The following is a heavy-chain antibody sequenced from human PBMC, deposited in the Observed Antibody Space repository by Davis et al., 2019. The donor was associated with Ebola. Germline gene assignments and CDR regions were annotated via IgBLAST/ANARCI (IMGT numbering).Heavy chain of an antibody. D-gene: IGHD2-2*01. CDR1: GFSFRTYD. J-gene: IGHJ4*02. Sequence: GESLKISCAASGFSFRTYDMHWVRQVTGKTLEWVSAIGTAGDTYYPASVKGRFTISRENARNPLYLQMNSLRTEDTAVYYCVRPAFGSHYFDYWGQGILVTVSS. CDR2: IGTAGDT. CDR3: VRPAFGSHYFDY. V-gene: IGHV3-13*01.